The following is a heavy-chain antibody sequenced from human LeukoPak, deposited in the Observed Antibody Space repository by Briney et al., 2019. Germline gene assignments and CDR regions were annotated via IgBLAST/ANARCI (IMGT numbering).Heavy chain of an antibody. D-gene: IGHD4-11*01. V-gene: IGHV4-34*01. J-gene: IGHJ3*02. CDR1: GGSFSGYY. Sequence: SETLSLTCAVYGGSFSGYYWVWIRQPPGKGLEWIGSIYSGGRIYYNPSLKSRVTILVDTSKNHLSLKLTTVTAADTAVYYSARAPWAYGNYVHAFDIWGQGTMVTVSS. CDR2: IYSGGRI. CDR3: ARAPWAYGNYVHAFDI.